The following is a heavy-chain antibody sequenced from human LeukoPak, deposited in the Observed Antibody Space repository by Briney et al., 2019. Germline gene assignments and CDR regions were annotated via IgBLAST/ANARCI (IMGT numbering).Heavy chain of an antibody. CDR1: GYTLTELS. Sequence: ASVKVSCKVSGYTLTELSMHWVRQAPGKGLEWMGGFDPEDGETIYAQKFQGRVTMTEDTSTDTAYMELSRLRSDDTAVYYCARDWGHSDAFDIWGQGTMVTVSS. J-gene: IGHJ3*02. D-gene: IGHD3-16*01. CDR3: ARDWGHSDAFDI. CDR2: FDPEDGET. V-gene: IGHV1-24*01.